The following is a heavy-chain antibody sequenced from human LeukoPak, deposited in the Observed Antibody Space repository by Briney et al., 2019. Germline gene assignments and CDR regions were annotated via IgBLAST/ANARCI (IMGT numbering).Heavy chain of an antibody. D-gene: IGHD3-3*01. Sequence: GGSLRLSCTASGFTFGDYAMSWVRQAPGKGLEWVGFIRSKAYGGTTEYAASVKGRFTISRDDPKSIVYLQMNSLKTEDTAVYYCTRDSPGRFLEWLLNYWGQGTLVTVS. CDR3: TRDSPGRFLEWLLNY. CDR2: IRSKAYGGTT. V-gene: IGHV3-49*04. J-gene: IGHJ4*02. CDR1: GFTFGDYA.